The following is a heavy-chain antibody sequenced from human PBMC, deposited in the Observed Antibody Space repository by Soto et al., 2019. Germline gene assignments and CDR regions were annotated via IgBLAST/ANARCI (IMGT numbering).Heavy chain of an antibody. V-gene: IGHV3-72*01. CDR1: GFTFSDHY. J-gene: IGHJ4*02. D-gene: IGHD3-16*01. CDR3: ARATVGTYYFDY. Sequence: GGSLRLSCAASGFTFSDHYMDWVRQAPGKGLEWVGRTRDKTNSYTTEYAASVKGRFTISRDDSKSSLYLQMNSLKTEDTAVYYCARATVGTYYFDYWGQGTLVTVSS. CDR2: TRDKTNSYTT.